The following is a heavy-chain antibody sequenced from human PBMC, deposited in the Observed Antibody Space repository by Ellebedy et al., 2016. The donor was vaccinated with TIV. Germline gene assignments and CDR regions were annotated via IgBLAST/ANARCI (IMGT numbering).Heavy chain of an antibody. CDR1: GGSINSYY. V-gene: IGHV4-59*08. CDR2: IYYTGIT. Sequence: MPSETLSLTCTVSGGSINSYYWSWIRQPPGKGQEWIAYIYYTGITNYNPSLKSRATISVDTSKSQFSLRLSSVTAADTAVYYCARQGRATYGDGWFDPWGQGTLVTVSS. D-gene: IGHD4-17*01. J-gene: IGHJ5*02. CDR3: ARQGRATYGDGWFDP.